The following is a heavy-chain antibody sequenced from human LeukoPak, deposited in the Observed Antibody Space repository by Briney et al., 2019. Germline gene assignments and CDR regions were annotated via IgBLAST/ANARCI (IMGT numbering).Heavy chain of an antibody. CDR2: INPKNGGA. V-gene: IGHV1-2*07. Sequence: ASVKVSCKTSGYTFIGHYIHWVRQAPGQGLEWMGWINPKNGGANYAPRFRGGVTMTRDRSTSTVYMELTRLTSDDTAVYYCARTSFWESPVNWFDPWGQGTLVTVSS. D-gene: IGHD3-16*01. CDR3: ARTSFWESPVNWFDP. J-gene: IGHJ5*02. CDR1: GYTFIGHY.